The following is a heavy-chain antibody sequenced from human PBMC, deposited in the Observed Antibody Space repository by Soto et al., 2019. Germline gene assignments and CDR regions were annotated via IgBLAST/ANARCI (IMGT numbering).Heavy chain of an antibody. Sequence: RLSCAASGFTFSSNAMSWVRQAQGKRLEWVSAIGGRGGSTYYADSVKCRLTISRRTSKNTLFLQMNILSAQDQAFYCCATAPYYYYTSEMDVWGQGATVT. CDR3: ATAPYYYYTSEMDV. J-gene: IGHJ6*02. D-gene: IGHD3-22*01. CDR1: GFTFSSNA. CDR2: IGGRGGST. V-gene: IGHV3-23*01.